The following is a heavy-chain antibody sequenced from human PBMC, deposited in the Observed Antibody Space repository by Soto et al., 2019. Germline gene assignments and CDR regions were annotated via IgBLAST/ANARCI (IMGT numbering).Heavy chain of an antibody. Sequence: SVKVSCKASGGTFSSYAISWVRQAPGQGLEWMGGIIPIFGTANYAQKFQGRVTITADESTSTAYMELSSLRSEDTAVYYCARDVSDYGGNSGGFDYWGQGTLVTVSS. V-gene: IGHV1-69*13. CDR1: GGTFSSYA. D-gene: IGHD4-17*01. CDR3: ARDVSDYGGNSGGFDY. J-gene: IGHJ4*02. CDR2: IIPIFGTA.